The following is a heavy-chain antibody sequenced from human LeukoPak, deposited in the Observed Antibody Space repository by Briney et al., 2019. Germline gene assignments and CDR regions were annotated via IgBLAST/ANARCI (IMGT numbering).Heavy chain of an antibody. CDR3: ARVWTGAGMAHWYFDL. V-gene: IGHV1-18*01. J-gene: IGHJ2*01. D-gene: IGHD5-24*01. Sequence: ASVKVSCKASGYTFTSYGISWVRQAPGQGLEWMGWISAYNGNTNYAQKLQGRVTMTTDTSTSTAYMDRRSLRSDDTAVYYCARVWTGAGMAHWYFDLWGRGTLVTVSS. CDR1: GYTFTSYG. CDR2: ISAYNGNT.